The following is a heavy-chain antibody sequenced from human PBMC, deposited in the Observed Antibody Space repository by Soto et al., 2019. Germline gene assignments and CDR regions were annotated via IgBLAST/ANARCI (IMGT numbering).Heavy chain of an antibody. CDR2: ISYDGSNK. D-gene: IGHD6-19*01. J-gene: IGHJ4*02. Sequence: GGSLRVSSAAPGFTFRGYGVNWVPQAPGKGLEWVAVISYDGSNKYYAASVKGRFTISRDNSKNTLYLQMNSLRAEDTAVYYCAKEGPAVAGYYFDYWGQGALVTVSS. CDR3: AKEGPAVAGYYFDY. CDR1: GFTFRGYG. V-gene: IGHV3-30*18.